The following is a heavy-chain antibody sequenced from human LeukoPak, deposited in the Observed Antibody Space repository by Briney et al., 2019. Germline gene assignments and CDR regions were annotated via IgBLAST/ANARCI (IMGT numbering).Heavy chain of an antibody. Sequence: AGGSLRLSCAASGITFGDYAMNWVRQAPGKGLEWVSVISGSGGGSHYADSVKGRFTISRDNSKNTLYLQMDSLRGEDTAVYYCAKEGAAVMGYFDYWGQGALVIVSS. CDR1: GITFGDYA. CDR3: AKEGAAVMGYFDY. J-gene: IGHJ4*02. D-gene: IGHD2-15*01. V-gene: IGHV3-23*01. CDR2: ISGSGGGS.